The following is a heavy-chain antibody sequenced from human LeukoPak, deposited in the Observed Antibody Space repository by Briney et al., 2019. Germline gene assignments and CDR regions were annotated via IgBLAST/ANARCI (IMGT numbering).Heavy chain of an antibody. CDR2: INPNSGGT. CDR3: ARAPRGYGDYNFDY. V-gene: IGHV1-2*04. CDR1: GYTFTGYY. D-gene: IGHD4-17*01. Sequence: ASVKVSCKASGYTFTGYYMHWVRQAPGQGLEWIGWINPNSGGTNYAQKFQGWVTMTRDTSISTAYMELSRLRSDDTAVYYCARAPRGYGDYNFDYWGQGTLVTVSS. J-gene: IGHJ4*02.